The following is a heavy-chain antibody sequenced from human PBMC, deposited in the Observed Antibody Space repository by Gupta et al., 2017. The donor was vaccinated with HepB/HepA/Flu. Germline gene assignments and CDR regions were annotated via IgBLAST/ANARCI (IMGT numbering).Heavy chain of an antibody. J-gene: IGHJ5*02. CDR3: ARQPVYSSGWYGENWLDP. D-gene: IGHD6-19*01. CDR1: GGSISSSSYY. V-gene: IGHV4-39*01. CDR2: IYYSGST. Sequence: QLQLQESGPGLVKPSETLSLTCTVSGGSISSSSYYWGWIRQPPGKGLEWIGSIYYSGSTYYNPSLKSRVTISVDTSKNQFSLKLSSGTAADTAVYYCARQPVYSSGWYGENWLDPWGQGTLVTVSS.